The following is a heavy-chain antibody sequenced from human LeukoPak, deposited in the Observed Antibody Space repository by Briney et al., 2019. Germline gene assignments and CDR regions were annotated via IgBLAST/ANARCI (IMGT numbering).Heavy chain of an antibody. CDR3: TRRVSATRWFDP. CDR1: GFTFSSYW. V-gene: IGHV3-74*01. Sequence: PGGPLRLSCAASGFTFSSYWMHWVRQAPGKGLVWVSRINTDGSTTNYAGSVKGRFTISRDNAENTLYLQMNSLRVEDTAVYYCTRRVSATRWFDPWGQGTLVTVSS. D-gene: IGHD2-15*01. CDR2: INTDGSTT. J-gene: IGHJ5*02.